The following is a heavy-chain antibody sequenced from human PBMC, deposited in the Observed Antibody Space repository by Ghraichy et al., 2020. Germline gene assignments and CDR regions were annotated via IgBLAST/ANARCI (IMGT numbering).Heavy chain of an antibody. Sequence: ASVKVSCKTSGYTFTVYYMHWVRQAPGQGLDWMGWINPNSGGTMYAQKFQGRVTMTTDTSISTAYMELSRLRSDDTAVYYCAKDPLGGEGPGFDPWGQGTLVPVSS. CDR1: GYTFTVYY. CDR2: INPNSGGT. D-gene: IGHD3-16*01. J-gene: IGHJ5*02. CDR3: AKDPLGGEGPGFDP. V-gene: IGHV1-2*02.